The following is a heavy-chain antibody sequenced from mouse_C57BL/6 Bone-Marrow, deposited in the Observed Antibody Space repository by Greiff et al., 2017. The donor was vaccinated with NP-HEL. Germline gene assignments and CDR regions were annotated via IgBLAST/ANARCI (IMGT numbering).Heavy chain of an antibody. D-gene: IGHD1-1*01. J-gene: IGHJ2*01. V-gene: IGHV1-4*01. Sequence: QVHVKQSGAELARPGASVKMSCKASGYTFTSYTMHWVKQRPGQGLEWIGYINPSSGYTKYNQKFKDKATLTADKSSSTAYMQLSSLTSEDSAVYYCARSGYYGSPYYFDYWGQGTTLTVSS. CDR1: GYTFTSYT. CDR2: INPSSGYT. CDR3: ARSGYYGSPYYFDY.